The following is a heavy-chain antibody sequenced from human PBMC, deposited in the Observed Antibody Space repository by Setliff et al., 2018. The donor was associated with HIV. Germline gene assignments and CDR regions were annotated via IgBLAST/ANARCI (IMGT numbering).Heavy chain of an antibody. V-gene: IGHV1-18*01. Sequence: ASVKVSCKASGYTFTSYGISWVRQAPGQGLEWMGWISAYNGNTNYAQKLQGRVTMATDTSTSTAYMELRSLRSDDTAVYYCARRSRIAVAGRGYFDYWGQGTLVTVSS. J-gene: IGHJ4*02. CDR1: GYTFTSYG. CDR3: ARRSRIAVAGRGYFDY. CDR2: ISAYNGNT. D-gene: IGHD6-19*01.